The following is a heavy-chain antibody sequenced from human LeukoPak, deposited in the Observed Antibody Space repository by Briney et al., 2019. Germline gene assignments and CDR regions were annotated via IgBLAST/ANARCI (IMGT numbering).Heavy chain of an antibody. CDR1: GFTLSSYG. CDR3: AKAYGYYFDY. D-gene: IGHD3-10*01. CDR2: IRYDGSNK. V-gene: IGHV3-30*02. Sequence: GGSLRLSCAASGFTLSSYGMHWVRQAPGKGLEWVAFIRYDGSNKYYADSVKGRFTVSRDNSKNTLYLQMNSLRAEDTAVYYCAKAYGYYFDYWGQGTLVTVSS. J-gene: IGHJ4*02.